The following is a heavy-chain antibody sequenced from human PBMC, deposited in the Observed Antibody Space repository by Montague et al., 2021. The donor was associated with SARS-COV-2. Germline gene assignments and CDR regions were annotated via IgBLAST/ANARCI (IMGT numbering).Heavy chain of an antibody. CDR2: LYFSGST. CDR3: AEGEWELPNY. CDR1: GGSISSESYF. J-gene: IGHJ4*02. D-gene: IGHD1-26*01. V-gene: IGHV4-39*01. Sequence: SETLSLTCTVSGGSISSESYFWVWFRQPPGKGLEWIGTLYFSGSTYYDPSLKSRVTISVDTSKNQFSLKLSSVTAADTAVYYCAEGEWELPNYWGQGTLVTVSS.